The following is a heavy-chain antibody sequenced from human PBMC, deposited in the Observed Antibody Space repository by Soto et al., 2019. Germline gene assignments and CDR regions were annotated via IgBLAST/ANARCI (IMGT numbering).Heavy chain of an antibody. D-gene: IGHD3-10*01. Sequence: QVQLVQSGAEVKKPGASVKVSCKASGYTFTSYGISWVRQAPGQGLEWMGWISAYNGNTNYAQTLQGRVTMTTDTATRTAYMERRSARCDDTAVFCRAGGGAGSYWVRGFDPWGQGNLFTVSS. CDR2: ISAYNGNT. V-gene: IGHV1-18*01. J-gene: IGHJ5*02. CDR1: GYTFTSYG. CDR3: AGGGAGSYWVRGFDP.